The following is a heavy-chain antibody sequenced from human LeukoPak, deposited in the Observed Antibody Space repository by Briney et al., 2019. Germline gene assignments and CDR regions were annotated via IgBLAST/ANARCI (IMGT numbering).Heavy chain of an antibody. Sequence: GGSLRLYCAASGFTFSSYSMNWVRQAPGKGLEWVSSISSSSSYIYYADSVKGRFTISRDNAKNSLYLQMNSLRAEDTAVYYCARDPVAGHFDYWGQGTLVTVSS. CDR2: ISSSSSYI. CDR1: GFTFSSYS. V-gene: IGHV3-21*01. D-gene: IGHD6-19*01. J-gene: IGHJ4*02. CDR3: ARDPVAGHFDY.